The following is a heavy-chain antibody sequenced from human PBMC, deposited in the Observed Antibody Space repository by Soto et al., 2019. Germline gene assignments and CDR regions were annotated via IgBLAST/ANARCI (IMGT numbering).Heavy chain of an antibody. Sequence: SETLSLTCTVSGGSISSGDYYWSWIRQPPGKGLEWIGYIYYSGSTYYNPSLKSRVTISVDTSKNQFSLKLSSVTAADTAVYYCASNYDILTGYYVWGHGTLVTVSS. CDR3: ASNYDILTGYYV. D-gene: IGHD3-9*01. V-gene: IGHV4-30-4*01. CDR1: GGSISSGDYY. CDR2: IYYSGST. J-gene: IGHJ4*01.